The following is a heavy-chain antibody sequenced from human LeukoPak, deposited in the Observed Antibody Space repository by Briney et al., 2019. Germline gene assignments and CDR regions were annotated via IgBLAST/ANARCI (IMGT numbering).Heavy chain of an antibody. CDR3: ARGADMVRGVISWFDP. V-gene: IGHV3-30*03. J-gene: IGHJ5*02. CDR2: ISNDGSFK. CDR1: GFTFSSFG. D-gene: IGHD3-10*01. Sequence: GGSLRLSCVGSGFTFSSFGMHWVRQAPGKGLEWVALISNDGSFKYYVDSVKGRFIISRDNSKNTLHLQMNSLRTEDTAVYYCARGADMVRGVISWFDPWGQGTLVTVSS.